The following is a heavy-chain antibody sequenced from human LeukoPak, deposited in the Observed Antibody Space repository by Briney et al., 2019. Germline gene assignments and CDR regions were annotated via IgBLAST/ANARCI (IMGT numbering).Heavy chain of an antibody. CDR2: ITPIFGTA. Sequence: SVKVSCKASGGTFSSYAISWVRQAPGQGLEWMGGITPIFGTANYAQKFQGRVTITTDESTSTAYMELSSLRSEDTAVYYCARGRVGAANCLDYWGQGTLVTVSS. D-gene: IGHD1-26*01. V-gene: IGHV1-69*05. CDR1: GGTFSSYA. J-gene: IGHJ4*02. CDR3: ARGRVGAANCLDY.